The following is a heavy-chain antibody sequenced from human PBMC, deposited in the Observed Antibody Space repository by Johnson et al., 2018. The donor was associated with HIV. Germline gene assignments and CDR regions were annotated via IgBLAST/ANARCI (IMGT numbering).Heavy chain of an antibody. CDR2: IRCDGSNK. CDR3: APAGPDAFDI. D-gene: IGHD6-13*01. J-gene: IGHJ3*02. V-gene: IGHV3-30*02. CDR1: GFTFSSYG. Sequence: QVQLVESGGGLVKPGGSLRLSCAASGFTFSSYGMHWVRQAPGKGLEWVAFIRCDGSNKYYADSVKGRFTISRDNSKNTLYLQMNSLRAEDTAVYYCAPAGPDAFDIWGQGTMVTVSS.